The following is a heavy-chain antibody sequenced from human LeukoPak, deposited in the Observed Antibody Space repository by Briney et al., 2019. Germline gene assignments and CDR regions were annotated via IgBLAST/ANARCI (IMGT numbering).Heavy chain of an antibody. CDR1: GFTFSSYS. CDR2: ISSSSSYI. Sequence: GGSLRLSCAASGFTFSSYSMNWVRQAPGKGLEWASSISSSSSYIYYADSVKGRFTISRDNAKNSLYLQMNSLRPEDTAVYYCARDRRAVAVYFDYWGQGTLVTVSS. D-gene: IGHD6-19*01. V-gene: IGHV3-21*01. J-gene: IGHJ4*02. CDR3: ARDRRAVAVYFDY.